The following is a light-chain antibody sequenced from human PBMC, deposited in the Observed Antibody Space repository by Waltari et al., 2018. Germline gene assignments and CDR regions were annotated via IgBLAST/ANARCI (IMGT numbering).Light chain of an antibody. CDR2: HTS. J-gene: IGKJ1*01. CDR1: QSVRNNY. V-gene: IGKV3-20*01. CDR3: QQYGASPET. Sequence: EIVLTQSPGTLSLSPGERATFSCRASQSVRNNYIAWYQQKPGQPPRLLIYHTSSGATGVPDRFSGSGSGTDFTLTIIKLEPEDSAVYYCQQYGASPETFGQGTKVEIK.